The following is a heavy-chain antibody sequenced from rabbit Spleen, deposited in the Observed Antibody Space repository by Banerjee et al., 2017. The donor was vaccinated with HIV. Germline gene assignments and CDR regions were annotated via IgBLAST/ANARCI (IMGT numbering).Heavy chain of an antibody. CDR1: GFSFSSTYY. V-gene: IGHV1S45*01. Sequence: QEQLEESGGDLVKPGASLTLTCTASGFSFSSTYYMCWVRQAPGKGLEWIACIYTGSSGSTYYASWAKGRFTISKTSSTTVTLQVTSLTAADTATYFCARSAGTYTYTSISEDLWGPGTLVTVS. CDR2: IYTGSSGST. J-gene: IGHJ4*01. D-gene: IGHD7-1*01. CDR3: ARSAGTYTYTSISEDL.